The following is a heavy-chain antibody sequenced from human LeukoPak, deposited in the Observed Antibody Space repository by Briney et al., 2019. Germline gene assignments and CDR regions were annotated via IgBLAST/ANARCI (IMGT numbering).Heavy chain of an antibody. CDR1: GGSISSYY. V-gene: IGHV4-59*01. Sequence: SETLSLTCTVSGGSISSYYWSWIRQPPGKGLEWIGYIYYSGSTNYNPSLKSRVTISVDTSKNQFSLKLSSVTAADTAVYYCASGGYYDSSGHGSYWYFDLWGRGTLVTVSS. CDR2: IYYSGST. J-gene: IGHJ2*01. D-gene: IGHD3-22*01. CDR3: ASGGYYDSSGHGSYWYFDL.